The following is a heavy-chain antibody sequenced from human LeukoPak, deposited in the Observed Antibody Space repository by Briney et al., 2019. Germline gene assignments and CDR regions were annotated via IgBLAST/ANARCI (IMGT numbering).Heavy chain of an antibody. V-gene: IGHV3-21*01. CDR1: GFTFSSYS. CDR2: ISSSSSYI. D-gene: IGHD6-19*01. Sequence: GGSLRHSCAASGFTFSSYSMNWVRQAPGKGLEWVSSISSSSSYIYYADSVKGRFTISRDNAKNSLYLQMNSLRAEDTAVYYCARDGSGWTLYYFDYWGQGTLVTVSS. J-gene: IGHJ4*02. CDR3: ARDGSGWTLYYFDY.